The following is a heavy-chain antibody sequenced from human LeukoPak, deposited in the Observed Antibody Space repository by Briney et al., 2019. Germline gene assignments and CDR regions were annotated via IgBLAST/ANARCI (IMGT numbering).Heavy chain of an antibody. CDR3: ASSRESYYDYVWGSPPSYYFDY. CDR1: GGTFSSYA. Sequence: SVKVSCKASGGTFSSYAISWVRQAPGQGLEWMGGIIPIFGTANYAQKFQGRVTITADESTSTAYMELSSLRSEDTAVYYCASSRESYYDYVWGSPPSYYFDYWGQGTLVTVSS. D-gene: IGHD3-16*01. V-gene: IGHV1-69*13. CDR2: IIPIFGTA. J-gene: IGHJ4*02.